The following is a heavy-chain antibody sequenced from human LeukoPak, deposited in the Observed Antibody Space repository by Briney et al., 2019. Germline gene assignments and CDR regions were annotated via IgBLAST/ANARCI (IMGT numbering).Heavy chain of an antibody. CDR3: ARTGPIYGNQDHADV. CDR2: ISSSGSTI. V-gene: IGHV3-11*01. CDR1: GFTFSDYY. D-gene: IGHD1-26*01. Sequence: GGSLRLSCAASGFTFSDYYMSWIRQAPGKGLEWVSYISSSGSTIYYADSVKGRFTISRDDAKNSLYLQMNSLRAEDTAVYYCARTGPIYGNQDHADVWGQGTTVTVSS. J-gene: IGHJ6*02.